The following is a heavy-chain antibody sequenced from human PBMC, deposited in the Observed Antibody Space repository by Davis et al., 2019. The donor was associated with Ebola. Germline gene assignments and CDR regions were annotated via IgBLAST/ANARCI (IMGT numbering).Heavy chain of an antibody. V-gene: IGHV4-34*01. D-gene: IGHD4-17*01. Sequence: MPSETLSLTCAVYGGSFSGYYWSWIRQPPGKGLEWIGEINHSGSTNYNPSPKSRVTISVDTSKNQFSLKLSSVTAADTAVYYCARLGATTVTTTKIDYWGQGTLVTVSS. CDR2: INHSGST. J-gene: IGHJ4*02. CDR3: ARLGATTVTTTKIDY. CDR1: GGSFSGYY.